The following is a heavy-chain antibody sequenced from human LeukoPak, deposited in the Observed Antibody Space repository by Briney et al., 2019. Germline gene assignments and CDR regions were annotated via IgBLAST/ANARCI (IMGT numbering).Heavy chain of an antibody. CDR2: IYSGGST. J-gene: IGHJ5*02. Sequence: GGSLRLSCAASEFSIGSNYMTWVRQAPGKGLEWVSLIYSGGSTYYADSVKGRFTISRDNFKNTLYLQMNSLRAEDTAVYYCARGTVGDYNWFDLWGQGTLVTVSS. CDR1: EFSIGSNY. D-gene: IGHD3-16*01. CDR3: ARGTVGDYNWFDL. V-gene: IGHV3-66*01.